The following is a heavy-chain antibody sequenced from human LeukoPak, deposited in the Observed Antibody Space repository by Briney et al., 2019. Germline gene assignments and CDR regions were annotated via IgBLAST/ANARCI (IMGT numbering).Heavy chain of an antibody. Sequence: GGSLRLSCAASGFTFNNYWMSWVRRAPGKGLEWVANINQDGSAKYCVDSVEGRFTISRDNARNSLYLQMNNLRVEDTAVYYCARSEATGTVDSWGQGALVTVSS. CDR3: ARSEATGTVDS. V-gene: IGHV3-7*03. J-gene: IGHJ4*02. CDR2: INQDGSAK. D-gene: IGHD1-14*01. CDR1: GFTFNNYW.